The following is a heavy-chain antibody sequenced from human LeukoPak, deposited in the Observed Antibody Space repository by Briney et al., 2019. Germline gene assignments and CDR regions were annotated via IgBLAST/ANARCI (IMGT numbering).Heavy chain of an antibody. Sequence: SVKVSCKASGGTFSSYAISWVRQAPGQGLEWMGGIIPIFGTANYAQKFQGRVTITADESTSIAYMELSSLRSEDTAVYYCARAVLVVRGKVDYFDYWGQGTLVTVSS. CDR1: GGTFSSYA. D-gene: IGHD3-10*01. V-gene: IGHV1-69*13. CDR3: ARAVLVVRGKVDYFDY. CDR2: IIPIFGTA. J-gene: IGHJ4*02.